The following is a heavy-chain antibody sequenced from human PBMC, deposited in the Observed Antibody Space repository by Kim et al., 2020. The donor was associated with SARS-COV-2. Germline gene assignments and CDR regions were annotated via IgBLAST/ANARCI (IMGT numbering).Heavy chain of an antibody. CDR1: GYTFTGYY. CDR3: ARERLEQQLVRWFDP. CDR2: INPNSGGT. Sequence: ASVKVSCKASGYTFTGYYMHWVRQAPGQGLEWMGWINPNSGGTNYAQKFQGRVTMTRDTSISTAYMELSRLRSDDTAVYYCARERLEQQLVRWFDPWGQGTLVTVSS. V-gene: IGHV1-2*02. J-gene: IGHJ5*02. D-gene: IGHD6-13*01.